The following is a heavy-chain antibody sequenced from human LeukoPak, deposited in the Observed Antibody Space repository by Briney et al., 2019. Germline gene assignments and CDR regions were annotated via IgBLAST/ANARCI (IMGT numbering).Heavy chain of an antibody. D-gene: IGHD2-15*01. CDR2: IIPILGIA. CDR3: ARDSEDCSGGSCYSDWFDP. Sequence: SVKVSCKASGGTFSSYAIRWVRQAHGQGLAWMGSIIPILGIANYAQKFQGRVTITADKSTSTAYMELSSLRSEDTAVYYCARDSEDCSGGSCYSDWFDPWGQGTLVTVSS. V-gene: IGHV1-69*04. J-gene: IGHJ5*02. CDR1: GGTFSSYA.